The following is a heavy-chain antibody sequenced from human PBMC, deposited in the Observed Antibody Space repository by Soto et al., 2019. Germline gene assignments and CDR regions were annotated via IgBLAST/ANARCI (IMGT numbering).Heavy chain of an antibody. CDR3: SRDISNFRYYYYAMDV. J-gene: IGHJ6*04. Sequence: YSSTGFWTGRVSQMPREGLEWMGIIHPSDSDTRYSRSFEGQVTMSVDKSISTVYLQWNTLRASDTAMYYFSRDISNFRYYYYAMDVWGKGTTVTVSS. CDR2: IHPSDSDT. CDR1: YSSTGFW. D-gene: IGHD4-4*01. V-gene: IGHV5-51*01.